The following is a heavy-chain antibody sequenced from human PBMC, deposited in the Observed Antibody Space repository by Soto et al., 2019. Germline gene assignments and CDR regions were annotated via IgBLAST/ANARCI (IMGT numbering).Heavy chain of an antibody. CDR1: GGSISSGGYY. Sequence: SETLSLTCTFSGGSISSGGYYWSWIRQHPGKGLEWIGYIYYSGSTYYNPSLKSRVTISVDTSKNQFSLKLSSVTAADTAVYYCARESDSSGYIRRFDYWGQGTLVTVSS. V-gene: IGHV4-31*02. CDR3: ARESDSSGYIRRFDY. CDR2: IYYSGST. J-gene: IGHJ4*02. D-gene: IGHD3-22*01.